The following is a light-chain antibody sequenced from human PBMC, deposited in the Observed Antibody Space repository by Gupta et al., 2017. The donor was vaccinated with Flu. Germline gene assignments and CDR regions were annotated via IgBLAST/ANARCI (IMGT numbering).Light chain of an antibody. CDR3: MQRIEFPYT. J-gene: IGKJ2*01. CDR1: QSLLDSDDGNTY. CDR2: TLS. V-gene: IGKV2-40*01. Sequence: TPGEPASISCRSSQSLLDSDDGNTYLDWYLQKPGQSPKLLIYTLSHRASGVPDRFSGSESGTDFTLKISRVEAEDVGVYYCMQRIEFPYTFGQGTKLEIK.